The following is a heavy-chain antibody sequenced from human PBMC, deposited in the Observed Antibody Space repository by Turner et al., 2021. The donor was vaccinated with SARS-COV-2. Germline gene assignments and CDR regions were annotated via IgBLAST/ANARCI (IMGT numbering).Heavy chain of an antibody. CDR2: IWYDRSNK. V-gene: IGHV3-33*01. D-gene: IGHD2-8*01. J-gene: IGHJ6*03. CDR1: GFTFSSYG. Sequence: HVPLVESGGGGVQPGRSLSLSCEASGFTFSSYGMPWVRQAPGKGLEWVAVIWYDRSNKYYADSVKGRFTISRDNSKNTLYLQMNSLRAEDTAVYYCARDPNAGYYYMDVWGKGTTVTVSS. CDR3: ARDPNAGYYYMDV.